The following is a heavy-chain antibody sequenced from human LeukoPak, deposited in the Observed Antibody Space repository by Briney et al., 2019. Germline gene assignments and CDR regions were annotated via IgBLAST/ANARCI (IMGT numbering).Heavy chain of an antibody. CDR3: AREGDIVVVPADLDY. CDR2: ISSSSSYI. D-gene: IGHD2-2*01. CDR1: GFPFSSYS. Sequence: GGSLRVSCAASGFPFSSYSMNWVRQAPGKGLEWVSSISSSSSYIYYADSVKGRFTISRDNAKNSLYLQMNSLRAEDTAVYYCAREGDIVVVPADLDYWGQGTLVTVSS. V-gene: IGHV3-21*01. J-gene: IGHJ4*02.